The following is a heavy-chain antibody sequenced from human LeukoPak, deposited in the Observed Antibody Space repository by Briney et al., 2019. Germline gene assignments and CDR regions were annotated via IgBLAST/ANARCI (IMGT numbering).Heavy chain of an antibody. CDR1: GGSISGYY. CDR2: IYDSGSS. CDR3: ARAPNFDILTGYYFDY. Sequence: SEALSLTCTVSGGSISGYYWSWIRQPPGKGLEWIGNIYDSGSSNYNPSLKSRVTISLDTSKNQFSLRLTSVTAADTAVYYCARAPNFDILTGYYFDYWGQGTLVTVPS. D-gene: IGHD3-9*01. J-gene: IGHJ4*02. V-gene: IGHV4-59*01.